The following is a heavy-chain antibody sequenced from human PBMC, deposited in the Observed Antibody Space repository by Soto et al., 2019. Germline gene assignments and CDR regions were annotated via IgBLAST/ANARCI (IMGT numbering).Heavy chain of an antibody. V-gene: IGHV3-49*03. CDR2: IRSKAYGGTT. CDR3: TRDSGLEPLNY. CDR1: GFTFGDYA. Sequence: GGSLRLSCTASGFTFGDYAMSWFRQAPGKGLEWVGFIRSKAYGGTTEYAASVKGRFTISRDDSKSIAYLQMNSLKTEDTAVYYCTRDSGLEPLNYWGQGTLVTVSS. D-gene: IGHD1-1*01. J-gene: IGHJ4*02.